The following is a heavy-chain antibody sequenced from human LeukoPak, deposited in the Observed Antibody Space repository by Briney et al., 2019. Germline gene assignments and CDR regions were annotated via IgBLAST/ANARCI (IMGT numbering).Heavy chain of an antibody. Sequence: SDTLSLTCVVSGASVSSSHWNWIRHLPGKGLEWIGCLSYTGKTDYNPSLTSRVTISLGSSKNQVSLKLRSVTAADTAVYYCSEGYFEPFDHWGQGTLVTVSS. D-gene: IGHD2/OR15-2a*01. CDR3: SEGYFEPFDH. CDR2: LSYTGKT. CDR1: GASVSSSH. V-gene: IGHV4-59*02. J-gene: IGHJ4*02.